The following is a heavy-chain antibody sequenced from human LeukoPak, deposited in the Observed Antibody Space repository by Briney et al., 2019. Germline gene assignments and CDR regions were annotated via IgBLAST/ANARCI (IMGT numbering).Heavy chain of an antibody. V-gene: IGHV4-59*12. CDR3: ARVGFYTALDY. CDR1: GGSISSYY. CDR2: IYYSGST. J-gene: IGHJ4*02. D-gene: IGHD2-2*02. Sequence: PSETLSLTCTVSGGSISSYYWSWIRQPPGKGLEWIGYIYYSGSTKYNPSLKSRVTISVDTSKNQFSLKLSSVTAADTAVYYCARVGFYTALDYWGQGTLVTVSS.